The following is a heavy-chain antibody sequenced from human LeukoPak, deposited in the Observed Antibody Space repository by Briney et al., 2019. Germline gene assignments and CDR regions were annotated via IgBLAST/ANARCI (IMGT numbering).Heavy chain of an antibody. Sequence: ASVKVSCKASGGTFSSYAISWVRQAPGQGLEWMGRIIPIFGTANYAQKFQGRVTITTDESTSTAYMELSSLRSEDTAVYYCARCPIAVDSIGYNWCDPWGQGTLVTVSS. CDR1: GGTFSSYA. D-gene: IGHD6-19*01. CDR3: ARCPIAVDSIGYNWCDP. J-gene: IGHJ5*02. V-gene: IGHV1-69*05. CDR2: IIPIFGTA.